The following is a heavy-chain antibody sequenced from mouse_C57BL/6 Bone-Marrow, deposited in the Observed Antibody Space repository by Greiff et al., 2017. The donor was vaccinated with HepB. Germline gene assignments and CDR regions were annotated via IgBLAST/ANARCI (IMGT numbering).Heavy chain of an antibody. D-gene: IGHD2-4*01. CDR3: ASHYDYDGVYYYAMDY. V-gene: IGHV5-12*01. J-gene: IGHJ4*01. CDR2: ISNGGGST. Sequence: DVQLVESGGGLVQPGGSLKLSCAASGFTFSDYYMYWVRQTPEKRLEWVAYISNGGGSTYYPDTVKGRFTISRDNAKNTLYLQMSRLKSEDTAMYYCASHYDYDGVYYYAMDYWGQGTSVTVSS. CDR1: GFTFSDYY.